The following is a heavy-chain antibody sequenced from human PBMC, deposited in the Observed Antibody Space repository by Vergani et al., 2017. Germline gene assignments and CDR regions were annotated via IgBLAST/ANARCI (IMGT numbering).Heavy chain of an antibody. Sequence: QVQLVQSGTEVEKPGASVRVFCKASGYTFTAFYIHWVRQAPGQGLEWMGWINPKSGGTEYAPNFQGRVTFTRDTSNRTVYMELSGLRSEDTAVYYCGRWDLLPRYMDVWGTGTTVTVSS. V-gene: IGHV1-2*02. J-gene: IGHJ6*03. CDR3: GRWDLLPRYMDV. CDR1: GYTFTAFY. D-gene: IGHD1-26*01. CDR2: INPKSGGT.